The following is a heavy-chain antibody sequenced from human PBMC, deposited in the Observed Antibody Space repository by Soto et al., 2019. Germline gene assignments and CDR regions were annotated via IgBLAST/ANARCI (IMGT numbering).Heavy chain of an antibody. CDR1: GGSISSGGYY. CDR3: ARGRRQQLVYGMDV. D-gene: IGHD6-13*01. CDR2: IYYSGST. J-gene: IGHJ6*02. V-gene: IGHV4-31*03. Sequence: QVQLQESGPGLVKPSQTLSLTCTVSGGSISSGGYYWSWIRQHPGKGLEWIGYIYYSGSTYYNPSLKSRVTXXVXTXXNQFSLKLSSVTAADTAVYYCARGRRQQLVYGMDVWGQGTTVTVSS.